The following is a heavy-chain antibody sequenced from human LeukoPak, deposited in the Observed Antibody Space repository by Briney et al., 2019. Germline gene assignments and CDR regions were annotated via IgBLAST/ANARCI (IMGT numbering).Heavy chain of an antibody. CDR2: ISAGYNGDS. CDR1: GSNFIHYG. D-gene: IGHD2-15*01. J-gene: IGHJ4*02. Sequence: GASVKVSCKTSGSNFIHYGISWVRQAPGQGLEWMACISAGYNGDSNYSLKLRGRLTITTDTSTSTAYMELRSLRSDDTAVYYCARDEKKYCSGGSCPAYFDYWGQGTLVTVSS. V-gene: IGHV1-18*01. CDR3: ARDEKKYCSGGSCPAYFDY.